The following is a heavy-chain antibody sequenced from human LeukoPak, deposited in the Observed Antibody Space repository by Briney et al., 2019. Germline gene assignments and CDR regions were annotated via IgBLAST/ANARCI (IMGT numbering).Heavy chain of an antibody. CDR3: ARGRKRVVAAHKILDY. CDR2: INHSGST. V-gene: IGHV4-34*01. CDR1: GGSFSGYY. Sequence: SETLSPTCAVYGGSFSGYYWSWIRQPPGKGLEWIGEINHSGSTNYNPSLKSRVTISVDTSKNQFSLKLSSVTAADTAVYYCARGRKRVVAAHKILDYWGQGTLVTVSS. D-gene: IGHD2-15*01. J-gene: IGHJ4*02.